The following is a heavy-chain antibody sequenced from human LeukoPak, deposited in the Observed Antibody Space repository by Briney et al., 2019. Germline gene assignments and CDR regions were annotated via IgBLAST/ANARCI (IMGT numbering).Heavy chain of an antibody. CDR3: ATNLWSYDY. CDR1: GFTLSSYA. V-gene: IGHV3-23*01. CDR2: ISSSGGST. Sequence: GGSLRLSCAASGFTLSSYAMSWVRQAPGKGLEWVSGISSSGGSTYYADSVKGRFTISRDNSKNTLYLQMNSLRAEDTAVYYCATNLWSYDYWGQGTLVTVSS. J-gene: IGHJ4*02. D-gene: IGHD3-10*01.